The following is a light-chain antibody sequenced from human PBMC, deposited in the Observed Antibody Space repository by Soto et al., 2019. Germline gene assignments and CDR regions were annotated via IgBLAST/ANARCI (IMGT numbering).Light chain of an antibody. Sequence: LELTQSPGTLSLSPGERATLSCRASQSVSNRLAWYQHKPGQAPRLLISGAYSRATGIQDRFSGSGSGTDFTLTIRRLEPEDFALYYCKQYGGSPITFGQGTRVEI. CDR1: QSVSNR. V-gene: IGKV3-20*01. CDR3: KQYGGSPIT. J-gene: IGKJ5*01. CDR2: GAY.